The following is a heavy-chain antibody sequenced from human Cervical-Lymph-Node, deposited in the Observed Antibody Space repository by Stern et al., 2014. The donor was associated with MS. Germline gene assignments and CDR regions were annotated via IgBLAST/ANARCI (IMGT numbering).Heavy chain of an antibody. V-gene: IGHV4-31*03. Sequence: VQLVESGPRLVKASQTLSLTCTVSGGSVSTDDYYWSWIRQHPAKGLEWIGYINYSGSTHYNPSLKSRVTISVDTSKNQFALNLSSVTAADTAVYYCASPTGHWGQGALVTVSS. CDR3: ASPTGH. J-gene: IGHJ1*01. CDR2: INYSGST. CDR1: GGSVSTDDYY. D-gene: IGHD1-1*01.